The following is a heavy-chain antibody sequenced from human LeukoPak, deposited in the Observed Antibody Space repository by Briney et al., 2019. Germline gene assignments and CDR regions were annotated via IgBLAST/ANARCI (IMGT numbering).Heavy chain of an antibody. J-gene: IGHJ5*02. Sequence: GGPLTLFCAASGFRFAYFEMHWLRHAPGKGLELVSCIRWNSNSVGYADSAEGRFTISRDNAKNSMYLQMDRLRVEDTALYYCTKAPGVTTGWFDPWGQGTLVTVSS. CDR2: IRWNSNSV. CDR1: GFRFAYFE. D-gene: IGHD4-17*01. CDR3: TKAPGVTTGWFDP. V-gene: IGHV3-9*01.